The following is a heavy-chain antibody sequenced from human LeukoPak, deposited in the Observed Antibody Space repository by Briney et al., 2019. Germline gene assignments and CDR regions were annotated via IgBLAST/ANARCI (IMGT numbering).Heavy chain of an antibody. J-gene: IGHJ4*02. V-gene: IGHV1-18*01. D-gene: IGHD5-12*01. CDR1: GYDFISYG. CDR2: ISAYTGNT. CDR3: ARDLVATHPGGY. Sequence: ASVKVSCKASGYDFISYGVDWVRQAPGQGLEWMGWISAYTGNTNYAQKLQGRVAMTTDTSTSTAYMELRSLRSDDTAVYYCARDLVATHPGGYWGQGTLVTVSS.